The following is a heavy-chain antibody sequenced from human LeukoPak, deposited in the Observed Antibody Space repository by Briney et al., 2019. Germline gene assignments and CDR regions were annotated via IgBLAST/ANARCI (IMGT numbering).Heavy chain of an antibody. Sequence: GGSLRLSCAASGFTFSTYAMSWVRQAPGKGLEWVSTISDNGGSTYYAYSVKGRFTISRDNSKNTLYLQMNSLRAEDTAVYHCAKRIDYGSSTFDYWGQGTLVTVSS. V-gene: IGHV3-23*01. CDR1: GFTFSTYA. CDR3: AKRIDYGSSTFDY. J-gene: IGHJ4*02. CDR2: ISDNGGST. D-gene: IGHD4-23*01.